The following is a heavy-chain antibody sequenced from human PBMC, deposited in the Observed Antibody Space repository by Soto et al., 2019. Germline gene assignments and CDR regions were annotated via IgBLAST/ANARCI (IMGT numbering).Heavy chain of an antibody. V-gene: IGHV4-59*12. J-gene: IGHJ4*02. CDR3: ARVRERLQYFDWFYHFDS. Sequence: SETLSLTCTVSGGSIGGYYWSWIRQAPGKGLEWIGYIYYTGRTKYNPSLKTRVTMSADTTKNQVSLRLTSVTAADTAVYYCARVRERLQYFDWFYHFDSWGQGTLVTVSS. CDR2: IYYTGRT. D-gene: IGHD3-9*01. CDR1: GGSIGGYY.